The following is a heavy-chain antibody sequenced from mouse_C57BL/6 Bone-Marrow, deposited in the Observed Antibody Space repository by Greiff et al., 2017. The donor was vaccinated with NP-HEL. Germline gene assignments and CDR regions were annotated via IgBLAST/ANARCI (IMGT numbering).Heavy chain of an antibody. CDR1: GFTFSSYA. Sequence: DVKLVESGGGLVKPGASLKLSCAASGFTFSSYAMPWVRQTPEKRLEWVATISDGGSYTYYPDNVKGRFTITRDNAKNNPYLQVSHLTTEDTAVYYCARVYDYDEGSNAMDYWGQGTSVTVSS. CDR2: ISDGGSYT. D-gene: IGHD2-4*01. CDR3: ARVYDYDEGSNAMDY. J-gene: IGHJ4*01. V-gene: IGHV5-4*03.